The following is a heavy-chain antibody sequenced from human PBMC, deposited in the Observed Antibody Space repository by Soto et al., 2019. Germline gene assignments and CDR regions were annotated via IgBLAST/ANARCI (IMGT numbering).Heavy chain of an antibody. J-gene: IGHJ4*02. Sequence: PSETLSLTCTVSGGSISSSGYYWGWVRQPPGKGLEWIGSMYYRGNTYYNPSLESRVTISVDTSKNQFSLKLSSVTAADTAVYYCARGLEVLEVIREFYFDYWGQETLVTVSS. D-gene: IGHD3-10*01. CDR2: MYYRGNT. CDR1: GGSISSSGYY. V-gene: IGHV4-39*01. CDR3: ARGLEVLEVIREFYFDY.